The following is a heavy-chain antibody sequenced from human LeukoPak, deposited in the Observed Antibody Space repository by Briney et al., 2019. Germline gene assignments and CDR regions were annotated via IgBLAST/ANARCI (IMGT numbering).Heavy chain of an antibody. J-gene: IGHJ5*02. CDR2: IYHSGST. Sequence: PSETLSLTCTVSGYSISSGYYWGWIRQPPGKGLEWIGSIYHSGSTNYNPSLKSRVTISVDKSKNQFSLKLSSVTAADTAVYYCARGEVFWFDPWGQGTLVTVSS. CDR3: ARGEVFWFDP. CDR1: GYSISSGYY. D-gene: IGHD1-26*01. V-gene: IGHV4-38-2*02.